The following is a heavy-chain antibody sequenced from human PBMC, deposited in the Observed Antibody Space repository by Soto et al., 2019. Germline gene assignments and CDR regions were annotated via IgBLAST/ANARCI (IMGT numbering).Heavy chain of an antibody. V-gene: IGHV3-48*02. Sequence: APGKGLEWVSYISSSGSSIHYADSVKGRFTISRDNANNSLYLQMNSLRDEDTAVYYCARNSDNYYDSSGYYYVVGDYWGQGTLVTVSS. J-gene: IGHJ4*02. D-gene: IGHD3-22*01. CDR2: ISSSGSSI. CDR3: ARNSDNYYDSSGYYYVVGDY.